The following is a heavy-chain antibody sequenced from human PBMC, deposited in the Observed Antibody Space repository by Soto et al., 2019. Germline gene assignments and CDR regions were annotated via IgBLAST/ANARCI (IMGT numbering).Heavy chain of an antibody. D-gene: IGHD5-12*01. J-gene: IGHJ4*02. CDR2: ISGSGGST. Sequence: GGSLRLSCAASGFTFSSYAMSWVRQAPGKGLEWVSAISGSGGSTYYADSVKGRFTISRDNSKNTLYLQMNSLRAEDTAVYYCAKGSIRDFWSGRGPTEYSGYDFIWRTPFDYWGQGTLVTVSS. V-gene: IGHV3-23*01. CDR1: GFTFSSYA. CDR3: AKGSIRDFWSGRGPTEYSGYDFIWRTPFDY.